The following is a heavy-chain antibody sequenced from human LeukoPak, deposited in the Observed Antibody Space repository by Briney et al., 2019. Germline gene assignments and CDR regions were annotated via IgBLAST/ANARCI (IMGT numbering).Heavy chain of an antibody. CDR2: INPNSDGT. CDR1: GYTFTSYD. V-gene: IGHV1-2*02. Sequence: ASVKVSCKASGYTFTSYDINWVRQAPGQGLEWMGWINPNSDGTNYAQKFQGRVTMTRDTSISTAYMELSRLRSDDTAVYYCARDSISWVVPAARYYYYYMDVWGKGTTVTVSS. CDR3: ARDSISWVVPAARYYYYYMDV. J-gene: IGHJ6*03. D-gene: IGHD2-2*01.